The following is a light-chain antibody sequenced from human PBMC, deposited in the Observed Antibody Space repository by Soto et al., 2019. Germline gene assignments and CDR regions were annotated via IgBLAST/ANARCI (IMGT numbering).Light chain of an antibody. CDR1: QSISDT. V-gene: IGKV3-15*01. CDR2: GAS. J-gene: IGKJ1*01. Sequence: EIVMTQSPATLSVSPVGRATLSGMASQSISDTLAWYQQKPGQAPRLLIHGASTRATGFPARFSGSGSGTDFTLTISSLQSEDFAVYYCQQYNNWPWTFGQGTKVDI. CDR3: QQYNNWPWT.